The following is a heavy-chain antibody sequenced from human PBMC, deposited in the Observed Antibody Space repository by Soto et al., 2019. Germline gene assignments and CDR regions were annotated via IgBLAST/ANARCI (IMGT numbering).Heavy chain of an antibody. Sequence: ASVKGLCKASGYTFTSYYMHWVRQAPGQGLEWMGIINPSGGSTSYAQKFQGRVTMTRDTSTSTVYMELSSLRSEDTAVYYCARIAIYDSSGYWSWFDPWGQGTLVTVSS. V-gene: IGHV1-46*01. CDR3: ARIAIYDSSGYWSWFDP. CDR2: INPSGGST. D-gene: IGHD3-22*01. CDR1: GYTFTSYY. J-gene: IGHJ5*02.